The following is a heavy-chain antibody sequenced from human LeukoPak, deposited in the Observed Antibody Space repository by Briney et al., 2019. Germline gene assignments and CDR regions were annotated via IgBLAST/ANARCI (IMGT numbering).Heavy chain of an antibody. V-gene: IGHV3-30-3*01. Sequence: GGSLRLSCAASGFTFSSYWMSWVRQAPGKGLEWVAVISYDGSNKYYADSVKGRFTISRDNSKNTLYLQMNSLRAEDTAVYYCARDQMARFDYWGQGTLVTVSS. CDR1: GFTFSSYW. D-gene: IGHD5-24*01. CDR3: ARDQMARFDY. J-gene: IGHJ4*02. CDR2: ISYDGSNK.